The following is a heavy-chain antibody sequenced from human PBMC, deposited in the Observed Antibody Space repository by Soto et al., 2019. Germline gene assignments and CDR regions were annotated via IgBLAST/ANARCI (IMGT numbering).Heavy chain of an antibody. CDR2: TYYRSKWYF. V-gene: IGHV6-1*01. J-gene: IGHJ4*02. D-gene: IGHD6-19*01. Sequence: QVQLQQSGPGLVQPSQTLSLICVISGDSISRKTAAWNWIRRSPSRGLEWRGRTYYRSKWYFDYAVFLKRRIAINPAASRNQVSLQLSSMTPEDTAVYYGARGAHGMEVANFDSWGQGTLVTVSS. CDR3: ARGAHGMEVANFDS. CDR1: GDSISRKTAA.